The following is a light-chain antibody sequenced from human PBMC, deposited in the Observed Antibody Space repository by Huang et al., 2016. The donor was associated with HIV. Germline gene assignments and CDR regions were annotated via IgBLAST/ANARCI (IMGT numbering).Light chain of an antibody. CDR3: QQSFSSPLT. CDR1: QSISSY. Sequence: DIQMTQSPSSLSASVGDRVTITCRASQSISSYLNWYQQRPGKAPKLLIYAASSLQSGVPSRFSDSGPGTDFTLTINSLQREDFATYYCQQSFSSPLTFGGGTKVEIK. V-gene: IGKV1-39*01. CDR2: AAS. J-gene: IGKJ4*01.